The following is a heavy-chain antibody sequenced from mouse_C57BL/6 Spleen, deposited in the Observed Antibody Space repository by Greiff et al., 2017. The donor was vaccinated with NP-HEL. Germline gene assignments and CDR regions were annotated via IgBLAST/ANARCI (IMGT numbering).Heavy chain of an antibody. J-gene: IGHJ2*01. CDR3: ASWHLYCFDY. Sequence: QVQLQQPGAELVKPGASVKLSCKASGYTFTSYWMHWVKQRPGQGLEWIGTIHPNSGSTNYNEKFKSKAKLTVDTSSSTAYMQLSSLTSEDSAVYYCASWHLYCFDYWGQGTTLTVSS. D-gene: IGHD3-1*01. CDR2: IHPNSGST. CDR1: GYTFTSYW. V-gene: IGHV1-64*01.